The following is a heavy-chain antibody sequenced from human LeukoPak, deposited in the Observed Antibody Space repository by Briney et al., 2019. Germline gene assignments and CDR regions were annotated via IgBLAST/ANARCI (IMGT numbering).Heavy chain of an antibody. Sequence: GASVKVSCKASGGTFSSYAISWVRQAPGQGLEWMGGIIPIFGTANYAQKFQGRVTTTTDESTSTAYMELSSLRYEDTAVYYCARGADHLTYYDYVWGSYRYTYFDYWGQGTLVTVSS. CDR2: IIPIFGTA. V-gene: IGHV1-69*05. D-gene: IGHD3-16*02. CDR1: GGTFSSYA. CDR3: ARGADHLTYYDYVWGSYRYTYFDY. J-gene: IGHJ4*02.